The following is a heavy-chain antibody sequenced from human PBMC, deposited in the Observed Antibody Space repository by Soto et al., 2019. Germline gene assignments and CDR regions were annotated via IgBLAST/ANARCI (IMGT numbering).Heavy chain of an antibody. J-gene: IGHJ4*02. D-gene: IGHD5-18*01. V-gene: IGHV3-30*03. CDR2: ISYDGGLQ. CDR1: GFTFSSYG. Sequence: QAQLVESGGGVVQAGRSLRLSCAASGFTFSSYGMHWVRQAPGTGLEWVAVISYDGGLQHYADSVKGRFTISRDNSKNMVLLQMTSLSAEATAVYYCVSDRRYGHASVPYSWGQGTLVSVSA. CDR3: VSDRRYGHASVPYS.